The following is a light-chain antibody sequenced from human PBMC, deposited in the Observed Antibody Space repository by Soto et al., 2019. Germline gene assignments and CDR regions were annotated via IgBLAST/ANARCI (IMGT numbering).Light chain of an antibody. CDR3: QQYHTWPIT. Sequence: EIVLTQSPGTLSLSPGERATLSCRASQSVSNNYLAWYQQKPGQAPRLLVYDASNRATGIPARFSGSGSGTEFTLTISSLQSEDCAIYYCQQYHTWPITFGGGTKVDIK. J-gene: IGKJ4*01. CDR1: QSVSNN. CDR2: DAS. V-gene: IGKV3-15*01.